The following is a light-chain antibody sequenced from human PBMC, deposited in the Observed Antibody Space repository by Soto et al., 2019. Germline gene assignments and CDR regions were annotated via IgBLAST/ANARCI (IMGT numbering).Light chain of an antibody. CDR1: QSISSY. Sequence: DIQMTQSPSSLSASVGDRVTITCRASQSISSYLNWYQQKPGKAPKLLIYAASSLQSGVPSRFSGSGSETDFTLTISSLQPEDFATCYCQQSYSTPMYTFGQGTKLEIK. V-gene: IGKV1-39*01. CDR3: QQSYSTPMYT. CDR2: AAS. J-gene: IGKJ2*01.